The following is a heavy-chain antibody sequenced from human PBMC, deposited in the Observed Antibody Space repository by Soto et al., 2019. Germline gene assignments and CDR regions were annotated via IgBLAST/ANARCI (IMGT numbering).Heavy chain of an antibody. CDR2: IYYSGST. D-gene: IGHD5-12*01. Sequence: SETLSLTCTVSGGSISSSSYYWGWIRQPPGKGLEWIGSIYYSGSTYYNPSLKSRVTISVDTSKNQFSLKLSSVTAADTAVYYCARVVVATTRAYYYYGMDVWGQGTTVTVSS. J-gene: IGHJ6*02. V-gene: IGHV4-39*07. CDR1: GGSISSSSYY. CDR3: ARVVVATTRAYYYYGMDV.